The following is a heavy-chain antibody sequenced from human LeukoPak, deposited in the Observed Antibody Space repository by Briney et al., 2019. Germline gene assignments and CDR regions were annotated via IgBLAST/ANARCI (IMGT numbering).Heavy chain of an antibody. D-gene: IGHD3-10*01. CDR3: AKGFGTGGYYGMDV. V-gene: IGHV3-30-3*01. CDR1: GFTFSSYA. CDR2: ISYDGSNK. Sequence: PGRSLRLSCAASGFTFSSYAMHWVRQAPGKGLEWVAVISYDGSNKYYADSVKGRFTISRDNSKNTLYLQMNSLRAEDTAVYYCAKGFGTGGYYGMDVWGQGTTVTVSS. J-gene: IGHJ6*02.